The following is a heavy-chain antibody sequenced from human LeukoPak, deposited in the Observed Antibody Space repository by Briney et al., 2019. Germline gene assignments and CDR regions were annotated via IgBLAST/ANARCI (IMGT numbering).Heavy chain of an antibody. CDR3: ASITMIVADGDY. V-gene: IGHV4-34*01. D-gene: IGHD3-22*01. Sequence: SETLSLTCAVYGGSFSGYYWSWIRQPPGKGLEWIGEINHSGSTNYNPSLKSRVTISVDTSKNQFSLKLSSVTAADTAVYYCASITMIVADGDYWGRGTLVTVSS. CDR2: INHSGST. J-gene: IGHJ4*02. CDR1: GGSFSGYY.